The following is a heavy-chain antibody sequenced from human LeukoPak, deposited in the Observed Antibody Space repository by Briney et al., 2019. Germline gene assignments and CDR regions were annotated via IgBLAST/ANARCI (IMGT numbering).Heavy chain of an antibody. CDR3: ARGRSSGWKRGGFDY. CDR1: GYTFTGYY. J-gene: IGHJ4*02. D-gene: IGHD6-19*01. V-gene: IGHV1-2*02. CDR2: INPNSGGT. Sequence: AASVKVSCKASGYTFTGYYMHWVRQAPGQGLEWMGWINPNSGGTNYAQKFQGRVTMTRNTSISTAYMELSSLRSEDTAVYYCARGRSSGWKRGGFDYWGQGTLVTVSS.